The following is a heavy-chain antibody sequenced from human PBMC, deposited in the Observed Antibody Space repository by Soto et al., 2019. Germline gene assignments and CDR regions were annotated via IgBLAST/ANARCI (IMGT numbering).Heavy chain of an antibody. CDR2: IRGSGGST. Sequence: GGSLRLSCAASGFTFSSYAMSWVRQAPGKGLEWVSAIRGSGGSTYYADSVKGRFTISRDNSKNTLYLQMNSLRAEDTAVYYCAKAHLPRETYYYGMDVWGQGTTVTVSS. J-gene: IGHJ6*02. CDR1: GFTFSSYA. CDR3: AKAHLPRETYYYGMDV. V-gene: IGHV3-23*01.